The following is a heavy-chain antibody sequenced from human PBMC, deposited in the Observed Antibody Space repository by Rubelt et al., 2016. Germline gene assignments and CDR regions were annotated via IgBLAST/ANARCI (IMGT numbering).Heavy chain of an antibody. V-gene: IGHV4-59*01. D-gene: IGHD3-22*01. CDR1: GGSISSYY. J-gene: IGHJ3*02. CDR3: AREGTITMMPSEGHDAFDI. CDR2: IYYSGST. Sequence: QVQLQESGPGLVKPSETLSLTCTVSGGSISSYYWSWIRQPPGKGLEWIGYIYYSGSTNYNPSLKGRVTISVDTSMNQFSLKLSSVTAADTAVYYCAREGTITMMPSEGHDAFDIWGQGTMVTVSS.